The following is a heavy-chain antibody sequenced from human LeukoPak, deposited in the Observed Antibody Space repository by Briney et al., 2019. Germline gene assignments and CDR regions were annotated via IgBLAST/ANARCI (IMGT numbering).Heavy chain of an antibody. CDR3: ARDVGRFGNDLDI. V-gene: IGHV4-39*07. D-gene: IGHD1-1*01. CDR2: IYYSGST. Sequence: SETLSLTCTVSGGSISSYYWGWIRQPPGKGLEWIGSIYYSGSTYYIPSLKSRVTISVDTSKNQFSLKLSSVTAADTAVYYCARDVGRFGNDLDIWGQGTMVTVSS. CDR1: GGSISSYY. J-gene: IGHJ3*02.